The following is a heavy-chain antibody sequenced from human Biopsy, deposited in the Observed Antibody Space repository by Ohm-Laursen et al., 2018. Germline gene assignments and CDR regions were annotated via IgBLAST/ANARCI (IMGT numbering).Heavy chain of an antibody. J-gene: IGHJ4*02. V-gene: IGHV4-39*07. CDR3: ARLGSGDYFPTFFDF. CDR1: GGSISNNNYY. D-gene: IGHD5-12*01. Sequence: SDTLSLTCTVSGGSISNNNYYWGWIRQPPGKGLEWIGNIFYSANTYYNPSLKSRVTISVDTSKNQFSLKLSSVTAADTAVYYCARLGSGDYFPTFFDFWGQGALVTVSS. CDR2: IFYSANT.